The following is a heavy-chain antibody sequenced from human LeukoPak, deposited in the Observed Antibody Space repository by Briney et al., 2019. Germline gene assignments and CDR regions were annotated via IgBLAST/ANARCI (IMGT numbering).Heavy chain of an antibody. D-gene: IGHD3-22*01. CDR2: ISYDGSNK. CDR1: GFTFSSYG. Sequence: GRSLRLSCAASGFTFSSYGMHWVRQAPAKGLEWVAVISYDGSNKYYADSVKGRFTISRDNSKNTLYLQMNSLRAEDTAVYYCAKDWVQYDSSGNNFDYWGQGTLVTVSS. V-gene: IGHV3-30*18. J-gene: IGHJ4*02. CDR3: AKDWVQYDSSGNNFDY.